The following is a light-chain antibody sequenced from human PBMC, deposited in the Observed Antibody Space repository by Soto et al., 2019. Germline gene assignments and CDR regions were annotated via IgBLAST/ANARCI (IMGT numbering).Light chain of an antibody. Sequence: QSALTQPASVSGSPGQSITISCTGTSSDIGGYNYVSWYDHHPGKAPRLIIYEVSNRPSGVSHRFSGSKSGNTASLTISGLQAEDEAYYCCSSYRTTSPCVFGTGTKLTVL. CDR1: SSDIGGYNY. CDR2: EVS. V-gene: IGLV2-14*01. J-gene: IGLJ1*01. CDR3: SSYRTTSPCV.